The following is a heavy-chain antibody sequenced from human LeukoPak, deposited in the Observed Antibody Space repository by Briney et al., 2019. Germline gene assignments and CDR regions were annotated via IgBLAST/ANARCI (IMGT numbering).Heavy chain of an antibody. D-gene: IGHD1-1*01. Sequence: GGSLRLSCAASGFTFSSYGMHWVRQAPGKGLEWVAVISYDGSNKYYADSVKGRFTISRDNSKNTLYLQMNSLRAEDTAVYYCAKDLTWNECFDYWGQGTLVTVSS. V-gene: IGHV3-30*18. CDR1: GFTFSSYG. CDR3: AKDLTWNECFDY. J-gene: IGHJ4*02. CDR2: ISYDGSNK.